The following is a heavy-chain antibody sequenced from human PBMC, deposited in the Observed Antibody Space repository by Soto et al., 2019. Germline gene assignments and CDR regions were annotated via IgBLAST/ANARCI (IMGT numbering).Heavy chain of an antibody. V-gene: IGHV1-3*01. J-gene: IGHJ4*02. CDR2: INAGNGNT. CDR1: GYTFTSYA. Sequence: ASVKVSCKASGYTFTSYAMHWVRQAPGQRLEWMGWINAGNGNTKYSQKFQGRVTITRDTSASTAYMELSSLRSEDTAVYYCARARAASYSSSWYLFYWGQGTLVTVSS. D-gene: IGHD6-13*01. CDR3: ARARAASYSSSWYLFY.